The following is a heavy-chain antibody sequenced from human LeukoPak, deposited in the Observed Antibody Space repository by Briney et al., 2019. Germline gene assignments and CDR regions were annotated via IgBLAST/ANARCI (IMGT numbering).Heavy chain of an antibody. V-gene: IGHV4-39*01. Sequence: SETLSLTCTVSGGSITSSSYYWAWIRQPPGKGLEWIGSIHYSGNTYYNPSLKSRTTISVDTSKNQFSLKLSSVSAVDTAMYFCARHGRGGHSVLGDFWGQGALVIVSS. D-gene: IGHD2-21*01. CDR2: IHYSGNT. J-gene: IGHJ4*02. CDR3: ARHGRGGHSVLGDF. CDR1: GGSITSSSYY.